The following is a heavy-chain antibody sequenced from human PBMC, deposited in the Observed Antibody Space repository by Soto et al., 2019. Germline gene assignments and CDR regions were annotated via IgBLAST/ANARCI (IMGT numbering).Heavy chain of an antibody. Sequence: GESLKISCKGSGYSFTSYWIGWVRQMPGKGLEWMGIIYPGDSDTRYSPSFQGQVTIPADKSISTAYLQWSSLKASDTAMYYCARLIHYDILTGPNSGFDDWGQGTLVTVSS. D-gene: IGHD3-9*01. J-gene: IGHJ4*02. CDR2: IYPGDSDT. CDR1: GYSFTSYW. V-gene: IGHV5-51*01. CDR3: ARLIHYDILTGPNSGFDD.